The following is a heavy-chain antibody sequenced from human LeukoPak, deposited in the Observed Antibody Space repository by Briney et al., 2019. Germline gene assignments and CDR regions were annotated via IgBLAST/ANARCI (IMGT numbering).Heavy chain of an antibody. Sequence: PSETLSLTCTVSGGSISSYYWSWIRQPPGKGLEWIGYIYYSGSTNYNPSLKSRVTISVDTSKNQFSLKLSSVTAADTAVYYCARADITTVTTYYYYYMDVWGKETTVTVSS. CDR2: IYYSGST. CDR3: ARADITTVTTYYYYYMDV. J-gene: IGHJ6*03. CDR1: GGSISSYY. D-gene: IGHD4-17*01. V-gene: IGHV4-59*01.